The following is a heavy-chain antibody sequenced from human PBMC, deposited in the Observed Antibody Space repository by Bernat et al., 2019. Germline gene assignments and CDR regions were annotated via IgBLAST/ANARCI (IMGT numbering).Heavy chain of an antibody. Sequence: QVQLVESGGGVVQPGRSLRLSCAASGFSFNTFAIHWVRQAPGKGPEWVAVISYDGGVKSYAGSVKGRFTISRDNSKNTLYLQMNSLRPEDTAVYFCARDRGSSGYYYVKESPPGIWGQGTMVTVSS. CDR2: ISYDGGVK. D-gene: IGHD3-22*01. CDR1: GFSFNTFA. J-gene: IGHJ3*02. CDR3: ARDRGSSGYYYVKESPPGI. V-gene: IGHV3-30-3*01.